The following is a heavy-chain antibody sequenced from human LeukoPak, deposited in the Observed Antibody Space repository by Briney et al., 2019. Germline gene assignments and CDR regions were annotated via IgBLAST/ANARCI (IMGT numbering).Heavy chain of an antibody. Sequence: GGSLRLSCAASGFTFDDHGMNWVRQAPGKGLEWVSGINWNGGTTGYGDSVKGRFTISRDNAKNSLYLEMNSLRAEDTAVYYCARDQDDYGHNWFDPWGQGTLVTVSA. J-gene: IGHJ5*02. CDR2: INWNGGTT. CDR1: GFTFDDHG. CDR3: ARDQDDYGHNWFDP. D-gene: IGHD4-17*01. V-gene: IGHV3-20*04.